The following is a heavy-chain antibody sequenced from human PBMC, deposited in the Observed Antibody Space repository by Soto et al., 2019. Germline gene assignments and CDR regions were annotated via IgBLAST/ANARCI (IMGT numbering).Heavy chain of an antibody. D-gene: IGHD5-18*01. CDR1: GFTFSSYA. CDR3: ARGQDTAMVLTDYYYYGMDV. J-gene: IGHJ6*02. CDR2: ISYDGSNK. Sequence: GGSLRLSXAASGFTFSSYAMHWVRQAPGKGLEWVAVISYDGSNKYYADSVKGRFTISRDNSKNTLYLQMNSLRAEDTAVYYCARGQDTAMVLTDYYYYGMDVWGQGTTVTVSS. V-gene: IGHV3-30-3*01.